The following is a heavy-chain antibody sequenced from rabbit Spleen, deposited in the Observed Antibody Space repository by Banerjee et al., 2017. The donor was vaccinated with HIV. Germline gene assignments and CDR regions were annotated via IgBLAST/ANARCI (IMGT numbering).Heavy chain of an antibody. V-gene: IGHV1S40*01. J-gene: IGHJ6*01. CDR1: GFSFSTNYD. CDR2: IFTGNTKT. CDR3: ARDAGTSFSTYGMDL. D-gene: IGHD8-1*01. Sequence: QQLVESGGGLVKPGASLTLTCTASGFSFSTNYDMCWVRQAPGKGLEWIGCIFTGNTKTYYASWAKGRFTISKSSSTTVTLQMTSLTAADTATYFCARDAGTSFSTYGMDLWGPGTLVTVS.